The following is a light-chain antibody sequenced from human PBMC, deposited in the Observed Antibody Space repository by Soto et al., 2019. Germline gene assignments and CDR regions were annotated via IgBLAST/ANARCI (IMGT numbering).Light chain of an antibody. CDR2: GAS. CDR3: RQYGATPGT. CDR1: QSVTNNY. V-gene: IGKV3-20*01. Sequence: EIVLTQSPDTLSLSPGERVTLSCRASQSVTNNYLAWYQQKPGQGPRLLIHGASSRAADTPDRFSGSGSGTAFTLTISRLEPEDFAPYYCRQYGATPGTFGQGTKLDIK. J-gene: IGKJ1*01.